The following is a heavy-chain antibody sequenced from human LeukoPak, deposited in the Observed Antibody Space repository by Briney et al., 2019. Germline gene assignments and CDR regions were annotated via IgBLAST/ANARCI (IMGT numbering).Heavy chain of an antibody. Sequence: PGGSLRLSCAASGFTFSTYAMNWVRQAPGKGLEWVSGINGSGGRTYYADSVKGRFTISRDNSKNTLYLQMNSLRAEDTDIYYCAKEGYYDSSGAFDSWGQGTLVTGSS. CDR3: AKEGYYDSSGAFDS. CDR1: GFTFSTYA. J-gene: IGHJ4*02. D-gene: IGHD3-22*01. V-gene: IGHV3-23*01. CDR2: INGSGGRT.